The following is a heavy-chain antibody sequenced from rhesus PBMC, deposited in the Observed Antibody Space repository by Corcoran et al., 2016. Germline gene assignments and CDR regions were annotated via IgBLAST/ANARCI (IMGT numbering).Heavy chain of an antibody. V-gene: IGHV4S12*01. J-gene: IGHJ4*01. CDR3: AKSGAPIAPVNF. CDR1: GGSISSGYYY. D-gene: IGHD1-44*01. Sequence: QVQLQESGPGVVKPSETLSLTCAVSGGSISSGYYYWTWIRQPPGKWLEWIGGIVRTSESNIYHPSLKSRVTISKDTSKNQFSLTLTSVTAADPAVYFCAKSGAPIAPVNFWGQGVLVTVSS. CDR2: IVRTSESN.